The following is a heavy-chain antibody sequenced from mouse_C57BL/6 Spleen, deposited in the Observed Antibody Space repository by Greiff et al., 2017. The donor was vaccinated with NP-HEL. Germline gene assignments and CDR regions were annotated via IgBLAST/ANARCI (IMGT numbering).Heavy chain of an antibody. CDR1: GYTFTSYW. CDR2: IDPSDSYT. Sequence: QVQLQQPGAELVRPGTSVKLSCKASGYTFTSYWMHWVKQRPGQGLEWIGVIDPSDSYTNYNQKFKGKATLTVDTSSSTAYMQLSSLTSADAAVYFCAGEGAWFAYWGQGTLVTVSA. J-gene: IGHJ3*01. CDR3: AGEGAWFAY. V-gene: IGHV1-59*01.